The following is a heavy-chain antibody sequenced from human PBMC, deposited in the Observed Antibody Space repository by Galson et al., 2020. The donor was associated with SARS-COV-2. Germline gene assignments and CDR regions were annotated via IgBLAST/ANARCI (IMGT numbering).Heavy chain of an antibody. CDR2: VFHSGTT. D-gene: IGHD3-3*01. CDR3: ARWTYADLWSGHNPHGMDV. V-gene: IGHV4-38-2*02. Sequence: SETLSLTCNVFGYSISSNYYWAWIRQSPEKGLEWIGTVFHSGTTHYNPSLTSRVTISVDTSQNHFSLRLTSVTAADSAVYYCARWTYADLWSGHNPHGMDVWGQGTTVTVSS. J-gene: IGHJ6*02. CDR1: GYSISSNYY.